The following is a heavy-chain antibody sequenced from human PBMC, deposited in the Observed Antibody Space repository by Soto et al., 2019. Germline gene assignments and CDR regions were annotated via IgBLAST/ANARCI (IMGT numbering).Heavy chain of an antibody. Sequence: GGSLRLCCTASGFTFSNLAITWVRQAPGKGLEWVSTIDAGGGSTHYADSVKGRFTISRDNSKNTLYLQMNSLRAEDTAVYYCAILNAASGSYWGQGSLVTVSS. CDR3: AILNAASGSY. V-gene: IGHV3-23*01. CDR2: IDAGGGST. CDR1: GFTFSNLA. D-gene: IGHD6-25*01. J-gene: IGHJ4*02.